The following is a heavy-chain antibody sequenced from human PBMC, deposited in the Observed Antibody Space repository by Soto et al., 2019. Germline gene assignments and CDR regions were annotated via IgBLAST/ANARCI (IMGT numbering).Heavy chain of an antibody. J-gene: IGHJ6*02. D-gene: IGHD6-19*01. CDR2: IKSKTDGGTT. Sequence: GGSLRLPWAASGCTFSNPGMNCVRKAQGKGLEWVGRIKSKTDGGTTDYAAPVKGRFTISRDDSKNTLYLQMNSLKTEDTAVYYCTTARPGIAVAGTANYYYYYGMDVWGQGTTVTVSS. CDR3: TTARPGIAVAGTANYYYYYGMDV. V-gene: IGHV3-15*07. CDR1: GCTFSNPG.